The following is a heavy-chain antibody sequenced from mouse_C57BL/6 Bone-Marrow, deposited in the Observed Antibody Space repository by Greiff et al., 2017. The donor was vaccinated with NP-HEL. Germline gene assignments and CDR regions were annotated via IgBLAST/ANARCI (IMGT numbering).Heavy chain of an antibody. CDR1: GYTFTDYY. D-gene: IGHD2-3*01. CDR3: ARSEDGYYFY. V-gene: IGHV1-26*01. Sequence: VQLQQSGPELVKPGASVKISCKASGYTFTDYYMNWVKQSHGKSLEWIGDINPNNGGTSYNQKFKGKATLTVDKSSSTAYMELRSLTSEDSAVYYCARSEDGYYFYWGQGTTLTVSS. J-gene: IGHJ2*01. CDR2: INPNNGGT.